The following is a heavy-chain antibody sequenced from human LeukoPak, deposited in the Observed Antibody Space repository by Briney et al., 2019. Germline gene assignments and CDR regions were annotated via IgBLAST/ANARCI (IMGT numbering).Heavy chain of an antibody. CDR1: EFSFSNYD. Sequence: GGSLRLSCAASEFSFSNYDMNWVRQAPGKGLEWVANIKQDGSEKYYVDSVKGRFTISRDNAKNSLYLQMNSLRAEDTAVYYCARDNHDSSGYGFDYWGQGTLVTVSS. D-gene: IGHD3-22*01. CDR3: ARDNHDSSGYGFDY. V-gene: IGHV3-7*01. CDR2: IKQDGSEK. J-gene: IGHJ4*02.